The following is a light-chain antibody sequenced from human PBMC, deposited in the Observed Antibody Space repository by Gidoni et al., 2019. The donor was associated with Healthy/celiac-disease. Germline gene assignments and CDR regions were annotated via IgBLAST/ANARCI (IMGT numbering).Light chain of an antibody. Sequence: QSALTQPASVSGSPGPSIAISCTGTISDVGGYNSVSWYQQHPGKAPTFCIYDVSNRPSGVSNRFSGAKSGNTASLTISGLQAEDESDYYCSSFTSSSVYVFGTGTKVTVL. CDR2: DVS. CDR3: SSFTSSSVYV. J-gene: IGLJ1*01. CDR1: ISDVGGYNS. V-gene: IGLV2-14*03.